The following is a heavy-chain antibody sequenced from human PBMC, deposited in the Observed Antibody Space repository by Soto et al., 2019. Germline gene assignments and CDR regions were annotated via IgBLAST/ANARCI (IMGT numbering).Heavy chain of an antibody. CDR3: VKDEEAELLFGVVTISRFDS. CDR2: ISGSGDST. D-gene: IGHD3-3*01. V-gene: IGHV3-23*01. CDR1: GFTFSNYA. Sequence: EVQLLESGGGLVQPGGSLRLSCAASGFTFSNYAMSWVRQAPGKGLEWVSAISGSGDSTYYADSVKGRFTISRDQSKNTLFLQMHSLGAEDTALYYCVKDEEAELLFGVVTISRFDSWGQGTLVTVSS. J-gene: IGHJ4*02.